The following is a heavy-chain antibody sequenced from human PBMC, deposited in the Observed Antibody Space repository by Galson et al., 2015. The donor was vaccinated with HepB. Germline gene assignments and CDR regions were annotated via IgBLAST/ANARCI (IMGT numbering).Heavy chain of an antibody. V-gene: IGHV3-9*01. CDR1: GFTFDDYA. D-gene: IGHD2-2*01. CDR3: AKDTDHLGYCSSTSCYLFDY. Sequence: LRLSCAASGFTFDDYAMHWVRQAPGKGLKWVSGISWNSGSIGYADSVKGRFTISRDNAKNSLYLQMNSLRAEDTALYYCAKDTDHLGYCSSTSCYLFDYWGQGTLVTVSS. CDR2: ISWNSGSI. J-gene: IGHJ4*02.